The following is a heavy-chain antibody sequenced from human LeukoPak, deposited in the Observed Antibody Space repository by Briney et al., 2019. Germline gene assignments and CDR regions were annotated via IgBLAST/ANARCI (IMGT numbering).Heavy chain of an antibody. D-gene: IGHD4/OR15-4a*01. V-gene: IGHV4-59*01. Sequence: SETLSLTCTVSGVSISSYYWSWIRQPPGKGLEWIGYIYYSGSTNYNPSLKSRVTISVDTSKNQFSLKLSSVTAADTAVYYCARTDLTGFDYWGQGTLVTVSS. CDR3: ARTDLTGFDY. J-gene: IGHJ4*02. CDR1: GVSISSYY. CDR2: IYYSGST.